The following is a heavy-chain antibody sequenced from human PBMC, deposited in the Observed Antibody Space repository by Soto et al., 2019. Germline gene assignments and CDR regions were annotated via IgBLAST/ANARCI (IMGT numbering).Heavy chain of an antibody. Sequence: ASVKVSCKASGCIFSSYTMHWVLQAPGQSLEWMGWINAANGDTKYSQKFQGRVTITSDTSATTGYMDLSSLRSEDTAVYYCASSIAAASFDYWGQGSLVTVSS. J-gene: IGHJ4*02. D-gene: IGHD6-13*01. CDR3: ASSIAAASFDY. CDR1: GCIFSSYT. CDR2: INAANGDT. V-gene: IGHV1-3*01.